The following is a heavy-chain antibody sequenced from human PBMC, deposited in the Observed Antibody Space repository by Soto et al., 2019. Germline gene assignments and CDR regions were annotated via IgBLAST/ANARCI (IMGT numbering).Heavy chain of an antibody. J-gene: IGHJ4*02. D-gene: IGHD3-3*01. V-gene: IGHV4-61*01. Sequence: QVKLQESGPGLVKPSETLSLTCTVSGASVSSGSYYWSWIRQSPGKGLEWIGYIYYSGTTNYNPSLRSRVTMYVGTSMNQLFLKLNSVTAADTAVYYCARSTSTIFGVITLFFDYWGQGTLVTVSS. CDR2: IYYSGTT. CDR1: GASVSSGSYY. CDR3: ARSTSTIFGVITLFFDY.